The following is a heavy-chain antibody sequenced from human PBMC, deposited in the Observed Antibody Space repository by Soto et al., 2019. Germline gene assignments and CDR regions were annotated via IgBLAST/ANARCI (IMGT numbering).Heavy chain of an antibody. Sequence: ASVKVSCKASGYTLTSYDINWVRQATGQGLEWMGWMNPNSGNTGYAQKFQGRVTMTRNTSISTAYMELSSLRSEDTAVYYCARRTVVVVAATLFVWFDPWGQGTLVTVSS. CDR2: MNPNSGNT. CDR1: GYTLTSYD. D-gene: IGHD2-15*01. V-gene: IGHV1-8*01. J-gene: IGHJ5*02. CDR3: ARRTVVVVAATLFVWFDP.